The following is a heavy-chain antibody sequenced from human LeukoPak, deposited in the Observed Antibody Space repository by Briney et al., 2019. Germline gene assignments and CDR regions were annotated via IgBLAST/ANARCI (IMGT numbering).Heavy chain of an antibody. D-gene: IGHD4-17*01. CDR2: ISYDGSNK. CDR1: GFTFSSYA. J-gene: IGHJ4*02. Sequence: GRSLRLSCAASGFTFSSYAMPWVRQAPGKGLEWVAVISYDGSNKYYADSVKGRFTISRDNSKNTLCLQMNSLRAEDTAVYYCARVGVMATVTYYFDYWGQGTLVTVSS. V-gene: IGHV3-30-3*01. CDR3: ARVGVMATVTYYFDY.